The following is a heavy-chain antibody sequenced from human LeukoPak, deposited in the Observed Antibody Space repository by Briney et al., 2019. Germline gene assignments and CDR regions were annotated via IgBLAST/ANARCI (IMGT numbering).Heavy chain of an antibody. V-gene: IGHV3-23*01. Sequence: GGSLRLSCVASGLTFSSYAMTWVRQAPGKGLEWVSSISGSGVTRHYADSVKGRFTISRDNSRKTLILQMNSLRVEDTAAYYCAIQYYYDSSSYYYFDYWGQGTLVTVSS. J-gene: IGHJ4*02. CDR3: AIQYYYDSSSYYYFDY. CDR1: GLTFSSYA. D-gene: IGHD3-22*01. CDR2: ISGSGVTR.